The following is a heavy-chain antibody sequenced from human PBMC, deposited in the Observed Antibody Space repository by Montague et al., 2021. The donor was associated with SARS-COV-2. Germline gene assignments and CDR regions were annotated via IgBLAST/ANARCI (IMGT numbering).Heavy chain of an antibody. CDR1: GFTFSSYW. Sequence: SLRLSCAASGFTFSSYWMSWVRQAPGKGLEWVAHIKQDGSEKYYVDSVKGRFTISRDNAKNSLYLQMNSLRAEDTAVYYCARGKYDYVWGSYRYGFDYWGQGTLVTVSS. CDR2: IKQDGSEK. J-gene: IGHJ4*02. CDR3: ARGKYDYVWGSYRYGFDY. V-gene: IGHV3-7*01. D-gene: IGHD3-16*02.